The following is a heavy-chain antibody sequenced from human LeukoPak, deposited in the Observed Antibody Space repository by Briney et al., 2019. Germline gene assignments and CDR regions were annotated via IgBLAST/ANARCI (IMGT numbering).Heavy chain of an antibody. CDR3: ARSYITMVRGVINNSY. CDR2: ITLYNGNT. CDR1: GYTIIYCS. D-gene: IGHD3-10*01. J-gene: IGHJ4*02. V-gene: IGHV1-68*01. Sequence: ASARVSCKASGYTIIYCSLHWLQQAPGQGLERMRWITLYNGNTNYGKKFQGRVTITRDMSLRTAYIELSSLRSEDSAVYYWARSYITMVRGVINNSYWGQGTLVTVSS.